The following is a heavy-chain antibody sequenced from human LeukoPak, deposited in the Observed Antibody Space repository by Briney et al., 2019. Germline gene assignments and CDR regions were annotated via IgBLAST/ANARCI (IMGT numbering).Heavy chain of an antibody. J-gene: IGHJ5*02. D-gene: IGHD3-10*01. V-gene: IGHV1-46*01. CDR3: AREFGLWFGELRYNWFDP. Sequence: ASVKVSCKASGYTFTSYYMHWVRQAPGQGLEWMGIINPSGGSTSYAQKFQGRVTMTRDTSTSTVYIELSSLRSEDTAVYYCAREFGLWFGELRYNWFDPWGQGTLVTVSS. CDR1: GYTFTSYY. CDR2: INPSGGST.